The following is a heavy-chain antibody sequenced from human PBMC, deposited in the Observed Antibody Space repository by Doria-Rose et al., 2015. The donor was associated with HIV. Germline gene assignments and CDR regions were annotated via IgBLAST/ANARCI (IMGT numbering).Heavy chain of an antibody. V-gene: IGHV3-23*01. J-gene: IGHJ5*02. Sequence: VQLQESGGGLVQPGGSLRLSCAASGFTFSSYAMSWVRQAPGGGLEWVSAISGSGGSTYYADSVKGRFTISRDNSKNTLYLQMNSLRAEDTAVYYCAKVADFWFLDTGWFDPWGQGTLVTVSS. CDR3: AKVADFWFLDTGWFDP. D-gene: IGHD3-3*01. CDR2: ISGSGGST. CDR1: GFTFSSYA.